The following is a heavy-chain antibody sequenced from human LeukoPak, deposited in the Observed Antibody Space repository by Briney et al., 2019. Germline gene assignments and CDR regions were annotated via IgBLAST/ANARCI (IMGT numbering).Heavy chain of an antibody. CDR2: INCNIGSI. J-gene: IGHJ4*02. Sequence: PGGSLRLSCTASGFTFGDYAMHWVRQAPGKGLEWVSGINCNIGSIAYADSVKGRFTISRDNAKKYLYLQMTSLTVEDTAVYYCAKDLGMYYDILIGARYLHYWGQGTLVTVSS. CDR3: AKDLGMYYDILIGARYLHY. D-gene: IGHD3-9*01. CDR1: GFTFGDYA. V-gene: IGHV3-9*01.